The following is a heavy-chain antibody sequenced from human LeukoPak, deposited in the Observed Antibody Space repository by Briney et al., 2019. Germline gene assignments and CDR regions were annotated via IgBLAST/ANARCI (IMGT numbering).Heavy chain of an antibody. Sequence: QSGGSLRLSCAASGFTFSSYGMSWVRQAPGKGLEWVSSISGSSISTYYADSVKGRFTISRDNSKNTLYLRMNSLRAEDTAVYYCAKHSGEVWLAGLDYWGQGTLVTVSS. CDR3: AKHSGEVWLAGLDY. D-gene: IGHD3-10*01. CDR2: ISGSSIST. CDR1: GFTFSSYG. V-gene: IGHV3-23*01. J-gene: IGHJ4*02.